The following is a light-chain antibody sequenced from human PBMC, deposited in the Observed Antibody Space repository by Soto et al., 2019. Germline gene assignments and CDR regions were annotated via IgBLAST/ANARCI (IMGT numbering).Light chain of an antibody. Sequence: QSALTQPASVSGSPGQSITISCTGTSRDVGAYDYVSWYLQYPDKAPQLLIYYVDHRPSGVSSRFSGSKSGNTASLTVSGLQAEDEADYYCTSHAGTINFPYIFGTGTKVTVL. V-gene: IGLV2-14*03. CDR1: SRDVGAYDY. CDR3: TSHAGTINFPYI. J-gene: IGLJ1*01. CDR2: YVD.